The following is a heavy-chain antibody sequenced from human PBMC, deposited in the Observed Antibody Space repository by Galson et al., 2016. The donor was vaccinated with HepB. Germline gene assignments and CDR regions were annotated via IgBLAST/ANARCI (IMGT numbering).Heavy chain of an antibody. CDR2: IYHSGST. D-gene: IGHD1-26*01. CDR1: GGSINNNNW. V-gene: IGHV4-4*02. J-gene: IGHJ6*02. Sequence: SETLSLTCAVSGGSINNNNWWSWVRQPPGKGLEWIGQIYHSGSTNYNPSLKTRVTISVDKSKNQFSLKLTSVTAADTAVYYCARSGPLRDPYYYGMDVWGQGTTVTVSS. CDR3: ARSGPLRDPYYYGMDV.